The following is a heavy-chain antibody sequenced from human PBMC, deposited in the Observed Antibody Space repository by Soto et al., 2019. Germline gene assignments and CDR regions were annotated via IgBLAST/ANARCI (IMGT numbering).Heavy chain of an antibody. CDR1: GYTFTSYA. J-gene: IGHJ6*03. CDR2: INAGNGNT. CDR3: ARGLGYCTNGVCYTAYYYYMDV. D-gene: IGHD2-8*01. Sequence: ASVKVSCKASGYTFTSYAMHWVRQAPGQRLEWMGWINAGNGNTKYSQKFQGRVTITRDTSASTAYMELSSLRSEDTAVYYCARGLGYCTNGVCYTAYYYYMDVWGKGTTVTVSS. V-gene: IGHV1-3*01.